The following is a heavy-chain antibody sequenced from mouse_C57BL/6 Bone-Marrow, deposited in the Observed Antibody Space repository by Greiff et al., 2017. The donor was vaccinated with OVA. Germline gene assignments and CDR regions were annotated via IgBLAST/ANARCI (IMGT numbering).Heavy chain of an antibody. CDR1: GFTFTDYY. Sequence: EVKLMESGGGLVQPGGSLSLSCAASGFTFTDYYMSWVRQPPGKALEWLGFIRNKANGYTTEYSASVKGRFTISRDNSQSILYLQMNALRAEDSATYYCARLYSGAYWGQGTLVTVSA. CDR3: ARLYSGAY. V-gene: IGHV7-3*01. D-gene: IGHD1-3*01. J-gene: IGHJ3*01. CDR2: IRNKANGYTT.